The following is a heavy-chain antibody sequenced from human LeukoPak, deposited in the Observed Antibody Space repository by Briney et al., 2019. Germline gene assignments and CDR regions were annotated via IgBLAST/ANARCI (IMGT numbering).Heavy chain of an antibody. D-gene: IGHD7-27*01. J-gene: IGHJ4*02. CDR1: GFTFSSYA. CDR2: ISYDGSNK. V-gene: IGHV3-30-3*01. Sequence: GGSLRLSCAASGFTFSSYAMHWVHQAPGKGLEWVAVISYDGSNKYYADSVKGRFTISRDNSKNTLYLQMNSLRAEDTAVYYCARDLRLGSLDYWGQGTLVTVSS. CDR3: ARDLRLGSLDY.